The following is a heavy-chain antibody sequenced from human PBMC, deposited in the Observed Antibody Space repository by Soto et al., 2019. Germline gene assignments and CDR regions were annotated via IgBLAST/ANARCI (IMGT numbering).Heavy chain of an antibody. CDR2: INHSGST. V-gene: IGHV4-34*01. D-gene: IGHD5-12*01. J-gene: IGHJ3*02. CDR3: ARPIEMATISRAFDI. Sequence: SETLSLTCAVYGGSFSGYYWSWIRQPPGKGLEWIGEINHSGSTNYNPSLKSRVTISVDTSKNQFSLKLSSVTAADTAVYYCARPIEMATISRAFDIWGQGTMVTVSS. CDR1: GGSFSGYY.